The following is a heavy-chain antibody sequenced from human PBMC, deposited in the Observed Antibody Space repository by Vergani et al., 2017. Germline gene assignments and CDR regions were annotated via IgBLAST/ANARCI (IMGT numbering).Heavy chain of an antibody. CDR3: AKDGRENSDYGYFDY. J-gene: IGHJ4*02. D-gene: IGHD4-17*01. CDR2: IGYDGRIK. Sequence: QVQLVVTGGGVVQPGGSLRLYCATSGFSFNTYGAHLVRQAPGKGLEWVAFIGYDGRIKYNVDSVKGRFTISRDTSKKTLSLQMRSLRANDTAVYYCAKDGRENSDYGYFDYWGQGTLVTVSS. V-gene: IGHV3-30*02. CDR1: GFSFNTYG.